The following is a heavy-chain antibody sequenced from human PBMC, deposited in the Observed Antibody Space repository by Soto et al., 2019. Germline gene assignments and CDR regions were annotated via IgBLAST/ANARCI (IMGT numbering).Heavy chain of an antibody. D-gene: IGHD6-19*01. V-gene: IGHV1-46*01. J-gene: IGHJ3*02. CDR2: IHPSGGST. Sequence: ASVKVSCKASGYTFTTYHMHWVRQAPGQGLEWMGMIHPSGGSTGYAQKFQGRVTMTRDTSTSTVYMELSSLRSEDTAVYYCARESLAVAGTGGGFDIWGQGTMVTVSS. CDR3: ARESLAVAGTGGGFDI. CDR1: GYTFTTYH.